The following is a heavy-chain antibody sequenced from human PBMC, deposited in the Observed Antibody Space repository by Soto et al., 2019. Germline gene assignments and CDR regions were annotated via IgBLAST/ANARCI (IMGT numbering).Heavy chain of an antibody. J-gene: IGHJ4*02. CDR2: ISSSSSTI. V-gene: IGHV3-48*01. Sequence: EVQLVESGGGLVQPGGSLRLSCAASGFTFSSYSMNWVRQAPGKGLEWVSYISSSSSTIYYADSVKGRFTISRDNAKNSLYLQMNSLRAEDTAVYYCAREYDICDYWGQGTLVTVSS. D-gene: IGHD3-9*01. CDR3: AREYDICDY. CDR1: GFTFSSYS.